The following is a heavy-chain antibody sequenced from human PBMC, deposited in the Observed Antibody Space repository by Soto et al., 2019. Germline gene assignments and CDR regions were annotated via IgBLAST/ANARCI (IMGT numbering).Heavy chain of an antibody. V-gene: IGHV3-72*01. CDR1: GFTFSDHY. J-gene: IGHJ3*02. CDR2: TRNKANSYTT. Sequence: EVQLVESGGGLVQPGGSLRLSCAASGFTFSDHYMDWVRQAPGKGLEWVGRTRNKANSYTTEYAASVKGRFTISRDDSKNSLYLQMISLKTEDTAVYYCARGNRAFDIWGQGTMVTVSS. CDR3: ARGNRAFDI.